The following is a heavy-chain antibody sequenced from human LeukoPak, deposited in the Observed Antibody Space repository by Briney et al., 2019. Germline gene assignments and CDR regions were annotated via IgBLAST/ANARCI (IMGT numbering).Heavy chain of an antibody. CDR2: IKSKTDGGTT. CDR1: GFTFSNAW. V-gene: IGHV3-15*01. J-gene: IGHJ4*02. CDR3: TTYWIPPDLWFGDDY. D-gene: IGHD3-10*01. Sequence: PGGSLRLSCAASGFTFSNAWMSWVRQAPGKGLEWVGRIKSKTDGGTTDYAAPVKDRFTISRDDSKNTLYLQMNSLKTEDTAVYYCTTYWIPPDLWFGDDYWGQGTLVTVSS.